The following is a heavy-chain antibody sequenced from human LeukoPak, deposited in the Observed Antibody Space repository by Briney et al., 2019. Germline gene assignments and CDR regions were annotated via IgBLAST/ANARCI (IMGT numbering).Heavy chain of an antibody. CDR2: IYYSGST. D-gene: IGHD4-17*01. V-gene: IGHV4-59*01. Sequence: SETLSLTCTVSGGSISSYYWSWIRQSPGKGLEWIGYIYYSGSTNYNPSLKSRVTISVDTSKNQFSLKLSSVTAADTAVYYCARSYGDYPPGYFDLWGRGTLVTVSS. CDR1: GGSISSYY. J-gene: IGHJ2*01. CDR3: ARSYGDYPPGYFDL.